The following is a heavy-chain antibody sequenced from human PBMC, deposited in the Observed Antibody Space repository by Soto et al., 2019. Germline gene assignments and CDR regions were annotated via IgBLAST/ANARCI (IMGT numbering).Heavy chain of an antibody. D-gene: IGHD2-15*01. Sequence: PSETLSLTCTVSGGSISSYYWSWIRQPPGKGLEWIGYIYYSATTNYNPSLKSRVTISLDTSNNQLSLKMTSVTAEDTAVYYCARDGPLLRSFYHYGMAVWGQGTTVTVSS. V-gene: IGHV4-59*01. CDR2: IYYSATT. J-gene: IGHJ6*02. CDR1: GGSISSYY. CDR3: ARDGPLLRSFYHYGMAV.